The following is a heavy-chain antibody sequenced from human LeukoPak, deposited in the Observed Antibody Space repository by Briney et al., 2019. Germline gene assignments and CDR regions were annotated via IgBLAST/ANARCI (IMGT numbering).Heavy chain of an antibody. V-gene: IGHV4-59*01. Sequence: SETLSLTCTVSDGSISSYYWSWIRQPPGKGLEWIGYIYYSGSTNYNPSLKSRVTISVDTSKNQFSLKLSSVTAADTAVYYCARSRGYSGYAYDAFDLWGQGTMVTVSS. J-gene: IGHJ3*01. CDR1: DGSISSYY. D-gene: IGHD5-12*01. CDR3: ARSRGYSGYAYDAFDL. CDR2: IYYSGST.